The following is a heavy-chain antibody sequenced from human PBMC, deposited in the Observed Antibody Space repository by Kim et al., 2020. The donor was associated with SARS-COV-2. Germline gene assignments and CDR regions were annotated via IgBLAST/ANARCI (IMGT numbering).Heavy chain of an antibody. CDR1: GFTFSRYC. CDR2: INYGGSGT. D-gene: IGHD1-26*01. CDR3: ASGQVGSTFAP. Sequence: GGSLRLSCAASGFTFSRYCTNWVRQAPGKGLVWVSRINYGGSGTDYAHSVKGRFTISRDHAKNTVYLEMNSLRADDTALYYCASGQVGSTFAPWGQGTLLTVPS. J-gene: IGHJ5*02. V-gene: IGHV3-74*01.